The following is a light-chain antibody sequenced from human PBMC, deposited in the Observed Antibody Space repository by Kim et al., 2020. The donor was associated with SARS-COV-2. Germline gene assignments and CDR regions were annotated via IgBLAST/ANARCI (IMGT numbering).Light chain of an antibody. CDR1: ELGDKY. V-gene: IGLV3-1*01. CDR2: QDN. J-gene: IGLJ3*02. Sequence: PGQAASFTSSGEELGDKYVCWSQQKPGQSPVLVIYQDNKWPSGIPERFSGSNSGNTATLPISGTQALDEADYYCQAWDSSTSSWVFGGGTQLTVL. CDR3: QAWDSSTSSWV.